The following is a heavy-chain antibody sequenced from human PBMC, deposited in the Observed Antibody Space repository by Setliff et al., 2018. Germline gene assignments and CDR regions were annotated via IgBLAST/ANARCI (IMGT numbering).Heavy chain of an antibody. CDR3: ARESATIGECPLYYFDK. Sequence: SETLSLTCTVSGGSVNSGYDNWNWLRQPAGKGLEWIGHINRRGSTNFTPSLKSRVTISLDTSKNQFSLNLTSVTAADTAVYFCARESATIGECPLYYFDKLGQGIPVTVAS. CDR2: INRRGST. V-gene: IGHV4-61*09. CDR1: GGSVNSGYDN. J-gene: IGHJ4*02. D-gene: IGHD3-10*01.